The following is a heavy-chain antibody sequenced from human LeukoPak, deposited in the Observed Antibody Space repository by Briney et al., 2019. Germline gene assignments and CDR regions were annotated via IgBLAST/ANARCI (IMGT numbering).Heavy chain of an antibody. Sequence: GGSLRLSCAASVYTFSGSAMHWVRQASGKGLEWVGRIRSKANSYATAYAASVKGRFTISRDDSKNTAYLQMNSLKTEDTAVYYCTRGIYGDYLDYWGQGTLVTVSS. D-gene: IGHD4-17*01. CDR1: VYTFSGSA. CDR2: IRSKANSYAT. CDR3: TRGIYGDYLDY. J-gene: IGHJ4*02. V-gene: IGHV3-73*01.